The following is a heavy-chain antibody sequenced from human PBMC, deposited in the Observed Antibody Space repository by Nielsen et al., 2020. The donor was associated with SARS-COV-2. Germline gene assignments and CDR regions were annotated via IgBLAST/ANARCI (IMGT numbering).Heavy chain of an antibody. J-gene: IGHJ6*03. CDR3: ARARGAYGDYYYYYYTDV. Sequence: RQSPSRGLEWLGRTYYRSKWYNDYAVSVKSQITINPDTSKNQFSLHLNSVTPEDTAVYYCARARGAYGDYYYYYYTDVWGKGTTVTVSS. V-gene: IGHV6-1*01. D-gene: IGHD4-17*01. CDR2: TYYRSKWYN.